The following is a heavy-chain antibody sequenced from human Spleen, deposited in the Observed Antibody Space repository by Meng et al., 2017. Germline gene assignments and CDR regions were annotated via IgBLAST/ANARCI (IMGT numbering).Heavy chain of an antibody. J-gene: IGHJ4*02. D-gene: IGHD3-22*01. V-gene: IGHV1-69*05. CDR1: GYTFTSYG. CDR2: IIPIFGTA. CDR3: GRAGAHDSSCPFDY. Sequence: SVKVSCKASGYTFTSYGINWVRQAPGQGLEWMGGIIPIFGTAKYAQKFQGRVTISTDESTSTIYMELSSPRSEDTALYYCGRAGAHDSSCPFDYWGQGTLVTVSS.